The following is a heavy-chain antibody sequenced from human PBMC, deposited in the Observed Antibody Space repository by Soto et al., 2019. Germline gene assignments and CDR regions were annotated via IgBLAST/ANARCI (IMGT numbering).Heavy chain of an antibody. CDR2: IYHSGST. Sequence: SETLSLTCAVSGGSISSGGYSWSWIRQPPGKGLEWIGYIYHSGSTYYNPSLRSRVTISVDRSKNQFSLKLSSVTAADTAVYYCARHATLLSSWFDPWGQGTLVTVSS. V-gene: IGHV4-30-2*01. D-gene: IGHD2-15*01. CDR3: ARHATLLSSWFDP. J-gene: IGHJ5*02. CDR1: GGSISSGGYS.